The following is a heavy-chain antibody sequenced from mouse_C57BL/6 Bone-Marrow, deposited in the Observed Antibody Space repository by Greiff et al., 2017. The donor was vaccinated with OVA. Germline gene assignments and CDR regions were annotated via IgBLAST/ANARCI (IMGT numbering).Heavy chain of an antibody. D-gene: IGHD1-1*01. CDR2: IYPGDGDT. CDR1: GYAFSSSW. CDR3: AADITTVVATRAMDY. J-gene: IGHJ4*01. Sequence: VQLQESGPELVKPGASVKISCKASGYAFSSSWMNWVKQRPGKGLEWIGRIYPGDGDTNYNGKFKGKATLTADKSSSTAYMQLSSLTSEDSAVYFCAADITTVVATRAMDYWGQGTSVTVSS. V-gene: IGHV1-82*01.